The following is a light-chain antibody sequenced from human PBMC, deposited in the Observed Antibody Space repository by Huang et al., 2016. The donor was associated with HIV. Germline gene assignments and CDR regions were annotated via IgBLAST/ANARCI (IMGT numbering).Light chain of an antibody. CDR1: QSVSSNY. CDR2: GAS. Sequence: IVLTQSPGTLSLSPGERATLSCRASQSVSSNYLAWYQQKPGQAPRLLIYGASSRATGIPDRCSGGGSGTDFTLTISRLEPEDFAVYYCQQYGRSPLTFGGGTKVEIK. J-gene: IGKJ4*01. V-gene: IGKV3-20*01. CDR3: QQYGRSPLT.